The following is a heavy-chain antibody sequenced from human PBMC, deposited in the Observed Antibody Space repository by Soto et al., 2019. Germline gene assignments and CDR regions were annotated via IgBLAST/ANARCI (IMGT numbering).Heavy chain of an antibody. CDR3: ARDWRLDYGDPNWFDP. CDR2: LNPSAGGT. CDR1: GYTFTTYY. V-gene: IGHV1-46*01. Sequence: QVQLVQSGAEVRKPGASVTVSCKASGYTFTTYYLHWVRQAPGQGLEWMGTLNPSAGGTRYAQKFQGRVTMTRDTSTSTVYMELSSLRSEDTAMYYCARDWRLDYGDPNWFDPWGQGTLVTVSS. D-gene: IGHD4-17*01. J-gene: IGHJ5*02.